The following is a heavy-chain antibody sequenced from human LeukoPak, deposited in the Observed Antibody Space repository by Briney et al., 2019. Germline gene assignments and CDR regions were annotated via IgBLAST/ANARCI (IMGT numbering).Heavy chain of an antibody. CDR2: IYPGDSDT. V-gene: IGHV5-51*01. J-gene: IGHJ4*02. CDR1: GYSFTTYW. CDR3: GRSKYSTSWQYYFDY. Sequence: GESLKISCKGSGYSFTTYWIGWVRQMPGKGLEWMGIIYPGDSDTRYSPSFRGQVTMSADKSISTAYLQWSSLRASDTAMYYCGRSKYSTSWQYYFDYWGQGTLVTVSS. D-gene: IGHD6-13*01.